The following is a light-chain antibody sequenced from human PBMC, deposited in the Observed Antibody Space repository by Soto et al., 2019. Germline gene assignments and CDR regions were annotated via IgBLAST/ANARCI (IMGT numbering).Light chain of an antibody. CDR2: DAS. V-gene: IGKV3-15*01. CDR1: HIVMKD. Sequence: ETLMTQSPATLSVSLGERATLSCRASHIVMKDLAWYQQKPGQAPRLLIFDASTRATGIPARFSGSGSGTEFTLTVSSLQSEDFALYFCHQYDHWPLTFGGGTKVDIK. CDR3: HQYDHWPLT. J-gene: IGKJ4*01.